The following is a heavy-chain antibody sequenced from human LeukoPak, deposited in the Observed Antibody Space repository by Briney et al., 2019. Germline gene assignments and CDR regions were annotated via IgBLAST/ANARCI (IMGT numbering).Heavy chain of an antibody. Sequence: SETLSLTCAVYGGSFSGYYWSWIRQPPGKGLEWIGEINHSGNTNYNPSLKSRVTISVDTSKNQFSLKLSSVTAADTAVYYCARVYCSGGSCEGGYFDYWGQGTLVTVSS. CDR2: INHSGNT. V-gene: IGHV4-34*01. CDR1: GGSFSGYY. CDR3: ARVYCSGGSCEGGYFDY. J-gene: IGHJ4*02. D-gene: IGHD2-15*01.